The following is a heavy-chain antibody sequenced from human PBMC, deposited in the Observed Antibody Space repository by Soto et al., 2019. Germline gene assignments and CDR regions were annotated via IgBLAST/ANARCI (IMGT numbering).Heavy chain of an antibody. CDR2: IYYSGST. CDR1: DGSISSSSNN. D-gene: IGHD5-12*01. Sequence: SETMSLTCSVSDGSISSSSNNGGWIRQPPGKGLEWIGSIYYSGSTYYNPSLKSRVTISVDTSKNQFSLKLSSVTAADTAVYYCARHLDIVATTPGFDYWGQGTLVTVSS. J-gene: IGHJ4*02. V-gene: IGHV4-39*01. CDR3: ARHLDIVATTPGFDY.